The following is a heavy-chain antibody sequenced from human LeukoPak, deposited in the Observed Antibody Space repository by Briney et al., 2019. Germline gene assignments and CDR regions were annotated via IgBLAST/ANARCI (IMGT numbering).Heavy chain of an antibody. CDR3: ARHGGDAQTYYMDV. CDR2: INPSGGST. V-gene: IGHV1-46*01. Sequence: GASVKVSCKASRSTFITYYMHWVRQAPGQGLEWMGIINPSGGSTSYAQKFQGRVTMTRDMSTSTVYMELSSLRSEDTAVYYCARHGGDAQTYYMDVWGKGTTVTVSS. J-gene: IGHJ6*03. CDR1: RSTFITYY. D-gene: IGHD3-16*01.